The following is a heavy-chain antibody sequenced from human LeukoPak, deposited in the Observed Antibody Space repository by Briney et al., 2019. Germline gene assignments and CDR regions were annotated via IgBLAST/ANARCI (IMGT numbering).Heavy chain of an antibody. J-gene: IGHJ4*02. CDR3: AKSRAGSSGFYFDY. V-gene: IGHV3-74*01. CDR1: GFTFSNYW. Sequence: PGGSLRLSCEPHGFTFSNYWMHWVRQGPGEGLVWVSRINSDGKSTSYADSVKGRFTISRDNAKNTLFLQMNSLRAEDTAVYFCAKSRAGSSGFYFDYWGQGTLVTVSS. D-gene: IGHD3-22*01. CDR2: INSDGKST.